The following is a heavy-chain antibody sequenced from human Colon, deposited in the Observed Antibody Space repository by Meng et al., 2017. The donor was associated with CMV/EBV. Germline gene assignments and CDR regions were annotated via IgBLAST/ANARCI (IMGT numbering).Heavy chain of an antibody. CDR2: IDTTNH. J-gene: IGHJ4*02. CDR1: GFSFSESG. V-gene: IGHV3-30*02. Sequence: VQLVESGGGVVQPGGSLRLSCGASGFSFSESGIHWLRQAPGKGLEWVSFIDTTNHYYADSVKGRFTISRDDSKRMVYLQMNNLKTEDTAMYFCSNGLLGVQGHWGQGTLVTVFS. D-gene: IGHD3-3*01. CDR3: SNGLLGVQGH.